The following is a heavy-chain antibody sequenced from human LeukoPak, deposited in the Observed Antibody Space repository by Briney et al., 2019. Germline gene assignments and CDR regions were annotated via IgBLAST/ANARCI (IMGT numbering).Heavy chain of an antibody. Sequence: GGSLRLSCAASGFTFSSYAMSWVRQAPGKGLEWVSAISGSGGSTYYADSVKGRFTISRDNAKNSLYLQMNSLRAEDTAVYYCASRASADTAMGTNPWGQGTLVTVSS. J-gene: IGHJ5*02. V-gene: IGHV3-23*01. D-gene: IGHD5-18*01. CDR2: ISGSGGST. CDR1: GFTFSSYA. CDR3: ASRASADTAMGTNP.